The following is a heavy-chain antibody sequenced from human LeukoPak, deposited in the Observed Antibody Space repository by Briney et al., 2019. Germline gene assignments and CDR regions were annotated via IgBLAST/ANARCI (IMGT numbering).Heavy chain of an antibody. D-gene: IGHD3-16*01. V-gene: IGHV4-61*02. CDR2: ISSSGST. J-gene: IGHJ3*02. CDR1: GDSISSGDYY. Sequence: SQTLSLTCTVSGDSISSGDYYWSWIRQPAGTGLEWIGRISSSGSTNYNPSLKSRVTISVDTSKNQFSLKLSSVTAADTAVYYCARWIGVKGAFDIWGQGTMVTVSS. CDR3: ARWIGVKGAFDI.